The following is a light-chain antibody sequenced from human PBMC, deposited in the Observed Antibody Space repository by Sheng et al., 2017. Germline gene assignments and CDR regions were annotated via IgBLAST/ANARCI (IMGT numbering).Light chain of an antibody. CDR1: SSDVGNYNL. Sequence: QSALTQPASVSGSPGQSITISCTGTSSDVGNYNLVSWYQQHPGNAPKLIIFEDTQWPSGVSYRFSGSRSGNTASLTIFGLQADDEADYYCCSYAGNVLFGGGTKLTVL. CDR2: EDT. V-gene: IGLV2-23*01. J-gene: IGLJ2*01. CDR3: CSYAGNVL.